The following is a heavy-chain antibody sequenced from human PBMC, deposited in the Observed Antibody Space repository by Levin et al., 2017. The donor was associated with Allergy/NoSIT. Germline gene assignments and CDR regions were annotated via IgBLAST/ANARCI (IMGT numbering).Heavy chain of an antibody. Sequence: KASETLSLTCTVSGGSISSYYWSWIRQPPGKGLEWIGYIYYSGSTNYNPSLKSRVTISVDTSKNQFSLKLSSVTAADTAVYYCATTYSSSWSAYYYYYGMDVWGQGTTVTVSS. CDR2: IYYSGST. D-gene: IGHD6-13*01. CDR1: GGSISSYY. V-gene: IGHV4-59*08. CDR3: ATTYSSSWSAYYYYYGMDV. J-gene: IGHJ6*02.